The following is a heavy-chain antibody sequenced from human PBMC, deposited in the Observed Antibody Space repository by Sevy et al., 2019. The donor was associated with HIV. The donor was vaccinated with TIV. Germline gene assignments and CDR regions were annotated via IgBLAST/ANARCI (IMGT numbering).Heavy chain of an antibody. Sequence: SETLSLTCAVSGYSISSTDYWGWIRQPSGKGLEWIGNIYHTGNTYYNPSLKSRVTMSIDTSTNFFSLRLSAVTAADTAVYYCARTVRGDFDSRATAFDIWGQGTMVTVSS. CDR1: GYSISSTDY. CDR3: ARTVRGDFDSRATAFDI. V-gene: IGHV4-38-2*01. J-gene: IGHJ3*02. CDR2: IYHTGNT. D-gene: IGHD3-22*01.